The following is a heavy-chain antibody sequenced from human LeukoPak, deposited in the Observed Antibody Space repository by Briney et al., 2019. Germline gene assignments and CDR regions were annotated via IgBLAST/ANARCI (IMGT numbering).Heavy chain of an antibody. Sequence: ASVKVSCKASGGTFSSYAISWVRQAPGQGLEWMGWINPNSGGTNYAQKFQGRVTMTRDTSVSTAYMELSRLRSDDTAVYYCARGAYSGGNTDYYYYYMDVWGKGTTVTVSS. CDR2: INPNSGGT. V-gene: IGHV1-2*02. CDR1: GGTFSSYA. J-gene: IGHJ6*03. CDR3: ARGAYSGGNTDYYYYYMDV. D-gene: IGHD2-15*01.